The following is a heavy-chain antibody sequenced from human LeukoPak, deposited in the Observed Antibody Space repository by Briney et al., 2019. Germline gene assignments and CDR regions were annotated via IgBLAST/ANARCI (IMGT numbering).Heavy chain of an antibody. CDR1: GRSFSGYY. D-gene: IGHD3-22*01. CDR3: ARGRQDVTMIIVVITAVSYYLDV. CDR2: MNPSGST. J-gene: IGHJ6*03. V-gene: IGHV4-34*01. Sequence: SETLSLTCAVDGRSFSGYYWTWIRQTPEKGLGWNGEMNPSGSTSSNPSFKSRFTVSVDTSKNQFSLKLSSVTVADTSVYYCARGRQDVTMIIVVITAVSYYLDVWGKGTTVTVS.